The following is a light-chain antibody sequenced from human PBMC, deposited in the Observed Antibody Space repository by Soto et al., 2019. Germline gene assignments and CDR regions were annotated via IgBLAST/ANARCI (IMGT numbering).Light chain of an antibody. CDR3: QSYDFSRGGSVV. CDR2: SNN. V-gene: IGLV1-40*01. J-gene: IGLJ2*01. Sequence: QSVLTQPPSVSGAPGQRVTISCTGSSSNIGAGYDVHWYQQLPATAPKLLIYSNNNRPSGVPDRFSGSKSGTSASLAITGLQAEDEADYYCQSYDFSRGGSVVFGGGTKLTVL. CDR1: SSNIGAGYD.